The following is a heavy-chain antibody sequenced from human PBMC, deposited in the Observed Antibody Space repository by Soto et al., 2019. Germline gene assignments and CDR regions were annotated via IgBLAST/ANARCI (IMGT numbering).Heavy chain of an antibody. V-gene: IGHV4-30-2*01. CDR3: ASVRSGWGIDY. J-gene: IGHJ4*02. D-gene: IGHD6-19*01. CDR1: GGSISSGGYS. Sequence: QLQLQESGSGLVKPSQTLSLTCAVSGGSISSGGYSWSWIRQPPGKGLEYIGYIYHSGSTYYNPSLKRRVTISVDRSKNQCSLKLSSVTAAATAVYDCASVRSGWGIDYWGQGTLVTVSS. CDR2: IYHSGST.